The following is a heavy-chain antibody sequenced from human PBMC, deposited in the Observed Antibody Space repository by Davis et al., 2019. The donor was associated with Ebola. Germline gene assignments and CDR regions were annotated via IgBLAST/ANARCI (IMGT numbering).Heavy chain of an antibody. J-gene: IGHJ6*04. V-gene: IGHV7-4-1*02. CDR2: ININTGNP. D-gene: IGHD2-2*01. CDR3: ARSSYTWYFSGMDV. CDR1: GYIFTSYA. Sequence: AASVKVSCKASGYIFTSYAMNWVRQAPGQGLEWMGWININTGNPTYAQGFTGRFVFSLDTSVSTAYLQITSLKAEDTAVYYCARSSYTWYFSGMDVWGKGTTVTVSS.